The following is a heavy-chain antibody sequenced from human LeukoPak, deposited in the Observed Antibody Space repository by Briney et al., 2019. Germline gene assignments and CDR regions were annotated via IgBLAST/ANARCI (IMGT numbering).Heavy chain of an antibody. J-gene: IGHJ4*02. V-gene: IGHV1-18*01. Sequence: ASVKVSCKASGYTFTSYGISWVRQAPGQGLEWMGWISAYNGNTNYAQKLQGRVTMTTDTSTSTAYMELRSLRSDDTAAYYCARMVRYGDYVDYWGQGTLVTVSS. CDR2: ISAYNGNT. CDR3: ARMVRYGDYVDY. D-gene: IGHD4-17*01. CDR1: GYTFTSYG.